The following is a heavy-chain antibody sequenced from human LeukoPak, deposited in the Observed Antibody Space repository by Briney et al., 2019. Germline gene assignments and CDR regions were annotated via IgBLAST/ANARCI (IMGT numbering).Heavy chain of an antibody. D-gene: IGHD2-2*01. CDR1: GYTFTGYY. J-gene: IGHJ6*03. CDR3: ARGEYCSSTSCRDYMDV. Sequence: ASVKVSCKASGYTFTGYYMHWVRQAPGQGLEWMGWINPNSGGTNYAQKFQGRVTMTRDTSISTAYMELSRLRSDDTAVYYCARGEYCSSTSCRDYMDVWGKGTTVTVSS. V-gene: IGHV1-2*02. CDR2: INPNSGGT.